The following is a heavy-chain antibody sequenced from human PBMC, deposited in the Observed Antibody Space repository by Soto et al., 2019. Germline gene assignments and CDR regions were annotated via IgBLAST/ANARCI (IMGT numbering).Heavy chain of an antibody. CDR3: ARGGGVGVAGSAAFDM. J-gene: IGHJ3*02. Sequence: QLHLVQSGAVVKKPGASVTVSCSASGYPVTAYNMHWVRQAPGRGLEWMGGINPATGAAKYTQTFQGRVTMTRDTSTSTVFMELGGLTSEDTAVFYCARGGGVGVAGSAAFDMWGQGTLVTVSS. CDR1: GYPVTAYN. CDR2: INPATGAA. D-gene: IGHD3-3*01. V-gene: IGHV1-2*02.